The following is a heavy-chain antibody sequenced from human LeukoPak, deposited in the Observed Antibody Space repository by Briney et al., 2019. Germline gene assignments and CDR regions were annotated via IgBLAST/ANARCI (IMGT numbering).Heavy chain of an antibody. V-gene: IGHV4-39*07. CDR2: IYYSGST. J-gene: IGHJ5*02. CDR3: ARDPRYYYDSSGYA. Sequence: PSETLSLTCTVSGGSISSSSYYWGWIRQPPGKGLEWIGSIYYSGSTYYNPSLKSRVTISVDTSKNQFSLKLSSVTAADTAVYYCARDPRYYYDSSGYAWGQGTLVTVSS. D-gene: IGHD3-22*01. CDR1: GGSISSSSYY.